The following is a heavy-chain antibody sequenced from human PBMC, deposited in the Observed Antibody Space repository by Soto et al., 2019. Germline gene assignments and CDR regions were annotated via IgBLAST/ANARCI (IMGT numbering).Heavy chain of an antibody. V-gene: IGHV1-69*13. CDR1: GYTFSNYC. Sequence: ASVKDSCKTSGYTFSNYCISCVRQAPLQLLEWMEGIIPIFGTANYAQKFQGRVTITADESTSTAYMELSSLRSEDTAVYYCARADYYDSSGYGPRYYYYGMDVWGQGTTVTVSS. J-gene: IGHJ6*02. D-gene: IGHD3-22*01. CDR3: ARADYYDSSGYGPRYYYYGMDV. CDR2: IIPIFGTA.